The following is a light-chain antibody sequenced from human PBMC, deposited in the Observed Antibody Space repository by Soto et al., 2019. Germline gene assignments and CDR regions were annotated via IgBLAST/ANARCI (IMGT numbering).Light chain of an antibody. J-gene: IGLJ1*01. CDR1: SSDVGCYNY. Sequence: QSALTQPRSVSGSPGQSVTISCTGTSSDVGCYNYVSWYQQHPGKAPKLMIYDVSKRPSGVPDRFSGSKSGNTASLTISGLQAEDEADYYCCSYAGSYKGYVFGTGTKLTVL. CDR2: DVS. CDR3: CSYAGSYKGYV. V-gene: IGLV2-11*01.